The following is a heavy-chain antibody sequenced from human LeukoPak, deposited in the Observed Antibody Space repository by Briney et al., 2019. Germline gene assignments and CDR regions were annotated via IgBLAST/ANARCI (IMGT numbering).Heavy chain of an antibody. CDR3: ARQGRSWTFDY. J-gene: IGHJ4*02. V-gene: IGHV4-4*07. Sequence: SETLSLTCTVSGGSISSYYWSWVRQPAGKGLEWIGRIYTSGSTNYNPSLTSRVTMSVDTSKNQFSLKLSSVTAADTAVYYCARQGRSWTFDYWGQGTLVTVSS. CDR2: IYTSGST. CDR1: GGSISSYY. D-gene: IGHD6-13*01.